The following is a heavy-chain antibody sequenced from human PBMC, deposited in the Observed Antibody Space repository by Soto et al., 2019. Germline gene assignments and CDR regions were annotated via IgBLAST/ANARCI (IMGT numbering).Heavy chain of an antibody. Sequence: QVQLVESGGGVVQPGRSLRLSCAASGFTFSSYGMHWVRQAPGQGLEWVAVISYDGSNKYYADSVKGRFTISRDNSKNTLYLQMNSLRAEDTAVYYCANEWGYYDSSGYSRPDEYWGQGTLVTVSS. CDR1: GFTFSSYG. CDR2: ISYDGSNK. D-gene: IGHD3-22*01. J-gene: IGHJ4*02. V-gene: IGHV3-30*18. CDR3: ANEWGYYDSSGYSRPDEY.